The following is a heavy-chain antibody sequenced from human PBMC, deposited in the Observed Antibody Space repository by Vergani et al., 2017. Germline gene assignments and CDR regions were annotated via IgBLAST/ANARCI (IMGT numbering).Heavy chain of an antibody. J-gene: IGHJ4*02. Sequence: EVQLVESGGGLVQPGRSLRLSCTASGFTFGDYAMSWFRQAPGKGLEWVGFIRSKAYGGTTEYAASVKGRFTISRDDSKSIAYLQMNSLKTEDTAVYYCTRGYSYGYDVNGVDYWGQGTLVTVSS. CDR2: IRSKAYGGTT. D-gene: IGHD5-18*01. V-gene: IGHV3-49*03. CDR1: GFTFGDYA. CDR3: TRGYSYGYDVNGVDY.